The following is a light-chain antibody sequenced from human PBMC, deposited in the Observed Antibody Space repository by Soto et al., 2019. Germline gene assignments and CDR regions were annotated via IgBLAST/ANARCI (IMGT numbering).Light chain of an antibody. V-gene: IGLV2-14*03. Sequence: QSALTQPVSVSGSPGQSITISCTGTSSDVGAYKYASWYQQHPGKVPKLIIYGVSNRPSGVSNRFSGSKSGNTAFLTISGLQPEDEADYYCSSFTGTTTLDVFGTGTKVTVL. CDR2: GVS. J-gene: IGLJ1*01. CDR3: SSFTGTTTLDV. CDR1: SSDVGAYKY.